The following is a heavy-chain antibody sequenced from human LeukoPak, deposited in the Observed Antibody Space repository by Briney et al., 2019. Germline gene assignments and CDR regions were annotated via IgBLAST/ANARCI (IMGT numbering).Heavy chain of an antibody. J-gene: IGHJ4*02. CDR1: GFTFTTYA. V-gene: IGHV3-23*01. CDR2: ISRVGGNT. Sequence: GGSLRLSCAASGFTFTTYAMSWIRQAPGKGLEWLSAISRVGGNTDYAHSVKGRFTISRDNSKNTLFLQMNSLRADDKGVYYRANRISGSYSWGQGPVVTVSS. D-gene: IGHD2-15*01. CDR3: ANRISGSYS.